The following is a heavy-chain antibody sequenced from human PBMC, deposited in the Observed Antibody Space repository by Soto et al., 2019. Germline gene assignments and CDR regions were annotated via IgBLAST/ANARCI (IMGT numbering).Heavy chain of an antibody. CDR2: IRDFDDDI. D-gene: IGHD3-16*01. J-gene: IGHJ5*02. CDR1: GYTFTDYG. V-gene: IGHV1-18*01. Sequence: QVQLVQSGAEMKKPGASVKVSCKASGYTFTDYGISWVRQAPGQGLEWMGWIRDFDDDINFAQKFQGRVTLTTDTSTSTAYMELRSLTSDDAAVYYCARDYDRWGEDSFDPWGQGTLVTVSS. CDR3: ARDYDRWGEDSFDP.